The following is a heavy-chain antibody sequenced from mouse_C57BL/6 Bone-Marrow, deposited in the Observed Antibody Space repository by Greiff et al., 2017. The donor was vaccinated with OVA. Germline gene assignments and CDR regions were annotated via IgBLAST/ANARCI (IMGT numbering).Heavy chain of an antibody. CDR1: GYTFTSYW. CDR3: ARLGGSSHGFAY. Sequence: VQLQQPGAELVRPGSLVKLSCKASGYTFTSYWMHWVKQRPIQGLEWIGNIDPSDSETHYNQKFKDKATLTVDKSSSTAYMQLSSLTSEDSAVYYCARLGGSSHGFAYWGQGTLVTVSA. D-gene: IGHD1-1*01. J-gene: IGHJ3*01. V-gene: IGHV1-52*01. CDR2: IDPSDSET.